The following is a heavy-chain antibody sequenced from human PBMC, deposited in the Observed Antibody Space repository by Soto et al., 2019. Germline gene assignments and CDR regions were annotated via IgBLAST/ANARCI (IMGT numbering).Heavy chain of an antibody. CDR2: MNPNSGNT. Sequence: ASVKVSCKASGYTFTSYDINWVRQATGQGLEWMGWMNPNSGNTGYAQKFQGRVTMTRSTSISTAYMELSSLRSEDTAVYYCARVGDCSGGSCYPIRYYYYGMDVWGQGTTVTVSS. CDR1: GYTFTSYD. V-gene: IGHV1-8*01. D-gene: IGHD2-15*01. CDR3: ARVGDCSGGSCYPIRYYYYGMDV. J-gene: IGHJ6*02.